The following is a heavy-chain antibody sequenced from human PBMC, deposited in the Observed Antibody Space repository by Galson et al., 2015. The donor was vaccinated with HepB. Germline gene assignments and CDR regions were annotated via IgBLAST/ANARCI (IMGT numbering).Heavy chain of an antibody. CDR3: AKESPGELHHIYYFDY. CDR1: GFTFSNYG. Sequence: SLRLSCAASGFTFSNYGMSWVRQAPGKGLECVSSISRSGSTKYADSVKGRFTISRDNSKSTLYLQMNSLRAEDTAIYYCAKESPGELHHIYYFDYWGQGILVTVSS. D-gene: IGHD3-10*01. V-gene: IGHV3-23*01. CDR2: ISRSGST. J-gene: IGHJ4*02.